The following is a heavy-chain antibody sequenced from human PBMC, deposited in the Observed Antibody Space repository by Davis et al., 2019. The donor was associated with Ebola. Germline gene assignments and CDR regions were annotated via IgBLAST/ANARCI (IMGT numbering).Heavy chain of an antibody. D-gene: IGHD3-9*01. Sequence: GESLKISCAASGFTFSSYAMSWVRQAPGKGLEWVSAISGSGGSTYYADSVKGRFTISRDNSKNTLYLQMNSLRDEDTAVYYCARPTYDILTGYLNYWGQGTLVTVSS. V-gene: IGHV3-23*01. J-gene: IGHJ4*02. CDR3: ARPTYDILTGYLNY. CDR2: ISGSGGST. CDR1: GFTFSSYA.